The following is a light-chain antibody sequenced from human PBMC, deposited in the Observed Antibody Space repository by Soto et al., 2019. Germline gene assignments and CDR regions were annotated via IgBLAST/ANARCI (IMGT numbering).Light chain of an antibody. Sequence: EIGLTQSPVTLSLSPGERATLSCRASQSVSSNYLAWYQQKPGQAPRLLIYAASTRATGIPDRFSGSGSGTDFTLTISRLDPEDLAVYYCQQYGSSLPWTFGQGTKVDIK. CDR3: QQYGSSLPWT. J-gene: IGKJ1*01. V-gene: IGKV3-20*01. CDR2: AAS. CDR1: QSVSSNY.